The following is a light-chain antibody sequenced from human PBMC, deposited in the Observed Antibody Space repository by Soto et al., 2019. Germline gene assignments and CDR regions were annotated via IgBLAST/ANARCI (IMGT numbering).Light chain of an antibody. J-gene: IGKJ5*01. CDR2: GAS. V-gene: IGKV3-20*01. Sequence: EIVLTQSPGTLSLSPGERATLSCRASQSVSSSYLAWYQQKPGQAPRLLIYGASSRATGIPDRFSGSGSGTEFTLTISRLGPEDFAVYCCQQYGSSPLTFGQGTRLDIK. CDR3: QQYGSSPLT. CDR1: QSVSSSY.